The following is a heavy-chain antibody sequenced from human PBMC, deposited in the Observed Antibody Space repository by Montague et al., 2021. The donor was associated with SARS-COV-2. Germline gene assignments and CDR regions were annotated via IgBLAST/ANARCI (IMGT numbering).Heavy chain of an antibody. CDR2: IYYSGTT. CDR1: GWCISSGGYY. D-gene: IGHD2-8*01. CDR3: ARGVFYPSQRKGHFEH. Sequence: SETLSLTCTVSGWCISSGGYYWNWIRQVPGRGLEWIGSIYYSGTTNYNPSLQGRISISVATSRYQFSLKVKSLTAADTANYFGARGVFYPSQRKGHFEHWGLGTLATVSS. J-gene: IGHJ4*02. V-gene: IGHV4-61*08.